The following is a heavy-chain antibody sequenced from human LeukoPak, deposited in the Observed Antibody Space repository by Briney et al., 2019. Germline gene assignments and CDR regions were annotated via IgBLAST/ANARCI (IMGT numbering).Heavy chain of an antibody. D-gene: IGHD3-3*01. CDR2: IYYSGST. Sequence: PSETLSLTCTVSGGSISSSSYYWGWIRQPPGKGLEWIGGIYYSGSTYYNPSLKSRVTISLDTSKNQFPLKLSSVTAADTAVYYCAREGDFWSGTESYFDYWGQGTLVTVSS. V-gene: IGHV4-39*06. CDR3: AREGDFWSGTESYFDY. J-gene: IGHJ4*02. CDR1: GGSISSSSYY.